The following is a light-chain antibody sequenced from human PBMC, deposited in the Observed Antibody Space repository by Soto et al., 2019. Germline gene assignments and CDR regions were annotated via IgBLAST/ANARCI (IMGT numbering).Light chain of an antibody. CDR1: QHISNW. Sequence: DIQMTQSPSTLSESVGDRVTITCRTSQHISNWLDWYQQKPGKDPMILIYKASSLESGVPSRFNGRGSGTEFTPPISCLRRDDLATYYFRQYNRQRAFGQVNKVEIQ. CDR2: KAS. J-gene: IGKJ1*01. V-gene: IGKV1-5*03. CDR3: RQYNRQRA.